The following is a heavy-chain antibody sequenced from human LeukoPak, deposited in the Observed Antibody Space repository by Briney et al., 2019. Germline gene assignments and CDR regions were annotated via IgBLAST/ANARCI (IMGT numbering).Heavy chain of an antibody. D-gene: IGHD1-7*01. Sequence: PSETLSLTCTVSGGSISSYYWSWIRQPPGKGLEWIGYIYYSGSTNYNPSLKSRVTISVDTSKNQFSLKLSSVTAADTAVYYCARAPRITGTINWFDPWGQGTLVTVSS. V-gene: IGHV4-59*12. J-gene: IGHJ5*02. CDR1: GGSISSYY. CDR3: ARAPRITGTINWFDP. CDR2: IYYSGST.